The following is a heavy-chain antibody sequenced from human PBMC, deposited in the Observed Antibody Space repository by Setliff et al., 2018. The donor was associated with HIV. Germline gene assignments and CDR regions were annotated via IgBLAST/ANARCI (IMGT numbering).Heavy chain of an antibody. V-gene: IGHV6-1*01. CDR2: TYYRSKWYN. CDR3: ARAVAGVTLDC. D-gene: IGHD6-19*01. Sequence: SQTLSLTCAIAGDSVSSNSVAWNWIRQSPSRGLEWLGRTYYRSKWYNDYAVSVKSRITINPDTSKNQLSLQVNSVTPEDTAVYFCARAVAGVTLDCWGQGTRVTSPQ. CDR1: GDSVSSNSVA. J-gene: IGHJ4*02.